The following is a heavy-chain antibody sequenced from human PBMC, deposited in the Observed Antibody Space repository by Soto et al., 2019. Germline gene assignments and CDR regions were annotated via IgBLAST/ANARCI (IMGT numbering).Heavy chain of an antibody. Sequence: ASVKVSCKASGYTFTSYGISWVRQAPGQGLEWMGWISAYNGNTNYAQKLQGRVTMTTDTSTSTAYMELRSLRSDDAAVYYCATTSQLYESSMGEYYFDYWGQGNLVTVSS. CDR1: GYTFTSYG. J-gene: IGHJ4*02. CDR2: ISAYNGNT. D-gene: IGHD3-16*01. V-gene: IGHV1-18*04. CDR3: ATTSQLYESSMGEYYFDY.